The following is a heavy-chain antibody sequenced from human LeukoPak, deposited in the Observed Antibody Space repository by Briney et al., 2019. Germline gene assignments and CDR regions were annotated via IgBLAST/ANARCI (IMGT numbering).Heavy chain of an antibody. D-gene: IGHD5-24*01. CDR2: IKQDGSEK. Sequence: GGSLRLSCAASGFTFSSYWMSWVRQAPGKGLEWVANIKQDGSEKYYVDSVKGRFTISRDNAENTLYLQVNSLRAEDTAVYYCARGGLEPVDYWGQGTLVTVSS. J-gene: IGHJ4*02. CDR3: ARGGLEPVDY. CDR1: GFTFSSYW. V-gene: IGHV3-7*01.